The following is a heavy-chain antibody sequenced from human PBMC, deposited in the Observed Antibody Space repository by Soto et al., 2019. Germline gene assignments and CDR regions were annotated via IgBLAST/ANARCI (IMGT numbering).Heavy chain of an antibody. Sequence: QITLKESGPTLVKPTQTLTLTCTFSGFSLSTRGVGVGWIRQPPGKALEWLALIYWDDDKRYSPSLKSRLTITKDTSKNQVVLTMTHMGPVDTSKYFCAHYDDGGLVYWGQGALVTVSS. V-gene: IGHV2-5*02. CDR2: IYWDDDK. D-gene: IGHD4-17*01. CDR3: AHYDDGGLVY. J-gene: IGHJ4*02. CDR1: GFSLSTRGVG.